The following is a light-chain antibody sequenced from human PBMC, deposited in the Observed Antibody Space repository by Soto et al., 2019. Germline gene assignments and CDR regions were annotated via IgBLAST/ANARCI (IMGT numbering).Light chain of an antibody. Sequence: EIVLTQSPGTLSLSPGERATLSCRASQSVISSYIAWYQQKPGQAPRLLIYGASSRATGIPDRFSGSGSGTDFTLTIIRLEPDEFAVYYCQQYGSSPPMYTFGQGTRLEIK. CDR3: QQYGSSPPMYT. CDR1: QSVISSY. J-gene: IGKJ2*01. V-gene: IGKV3-20*01. CDR2: GAS.